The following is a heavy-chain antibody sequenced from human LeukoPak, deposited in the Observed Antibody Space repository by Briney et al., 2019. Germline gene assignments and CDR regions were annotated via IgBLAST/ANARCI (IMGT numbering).Heavy chain of an antibody. J-gene: IGHJ3*02. CDR1: GFTFDDYA. D-gene: IGHD1-26*01. V-gene: IGHV3-43*02. Sequence: GGSLRLSCAASGFTFDDYAMHWVRQAPGKGLEWVSLITGDGGSTYYADSVKGRFTISRDNSENSLYLQMNSLRAEDTALYYCAKAVEWELPGDAFDIWGQGTMVTVSS. CDR3: AKAVEWELPGDAFDI. CDR2: ITGDGGST.